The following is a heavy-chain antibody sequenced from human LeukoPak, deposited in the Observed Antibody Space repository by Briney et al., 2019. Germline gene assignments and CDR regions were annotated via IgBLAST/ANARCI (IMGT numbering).Heavy chain of an antibody. Sequence: KAGGSLRLSCAASGFTFSSYSMNWVRQAPGKGLEWVSAISGSGGSTYYADSVKGRFTISRDNAKNSLYLQMNSLRAEDTAVYYCASHYYGSGKFENWGQGTLVTVSS. D-gene: IGHD3-10*01. CDR3: ASHYYGSGKFEN. CDR1: GFTFSSYS. V-gene: IGHV3-21*01. J-gene: IGHJ4*02. CDR2: ISGSGGST.